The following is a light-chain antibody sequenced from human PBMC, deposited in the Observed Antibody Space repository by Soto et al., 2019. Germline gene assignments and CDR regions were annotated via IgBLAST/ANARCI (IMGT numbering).Light chain of an antibody. CDR3: SAWDDSMNGPV. CDR2: SNN. Sequence: QSVLTQPPSASGTPGQRVTISCSGSSSNIGSNILNWSQHFPGTDPKLLIYSNNQRPSGVPDRFSGSKSRTSAALANSGLRSEDEADYYCSAWDDSMNGPVFGGGTKLTVL. J-gene: IGLJ3*02. CDR1: SSNIGSNI. V-gene: IGLV1-44*01.